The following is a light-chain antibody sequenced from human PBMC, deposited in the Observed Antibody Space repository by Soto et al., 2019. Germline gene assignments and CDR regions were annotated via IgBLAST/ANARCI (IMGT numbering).Light chain of an antibody. CDR1: QSVSSSY. V-gene: IGKV3-20*01. CDR2: GAS. Sequence: EIVLTQSPGTLSLSPVERATLSCRASQSVSSSYLAWYQQKPGQAPRLLIYGASSRATGIPDRFSGSGSGTDFTLTISRLEPEDFAVYTCQKYGSPPPLVAFGQGTKLEIK. CDR3: QKYGSPPPLVA. J-gene: IGKJ2*01.